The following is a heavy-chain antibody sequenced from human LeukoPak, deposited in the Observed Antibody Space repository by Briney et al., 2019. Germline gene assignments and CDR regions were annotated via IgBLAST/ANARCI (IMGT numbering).Heavy chain of an antibody. V-gene: IGHV3-30*03. CDR3: STFGELSEDAFDI. CDR2: ISYDGSSN. CDR1: GFTFSSHG. D-gene: IGHD3-10*01. J-gene: IGHJ3*02. Sequence: HPGGSLRLSCAASGFTFSSHGMHWVRQSPGKGLEWATTISYDGSSNYYADSVKGRFTISRDNSKNTLYLQMNSLRAEDTAVYYCSTFGELSEDAFDIWGQGTMVTVSS.